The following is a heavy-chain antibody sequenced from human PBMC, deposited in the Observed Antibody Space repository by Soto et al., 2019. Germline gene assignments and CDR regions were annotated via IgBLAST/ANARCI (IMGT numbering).Heavy chain of an antibody. CDR2: ICDSGST. CDR1: SGSINKYC. Sequence: QVQLQESGPGLVKPSETLSLTCTVSSGSINKYCWSWIRQPPGKELEWIGYICDSGSTNYNPSHTSRVTMSVDTSKNQFSLNLSSMTAADTAIYYCARQGENDYFDFWGQGALVTASS. J-gene: IGHJ4*02. D-gene: IGHD3-16*01. CDR3: ARQGENDYFDF. V-gene: IGHV4-59*08.